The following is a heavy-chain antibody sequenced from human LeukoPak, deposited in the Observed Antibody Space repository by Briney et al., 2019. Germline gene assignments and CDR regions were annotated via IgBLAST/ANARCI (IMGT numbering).Heavy chain of an antibody. CDR2: LSGSGSST. CDR1: GFMFSSYG. CDR3: ARDFDWLSFFFDF. J-gene: IGHJ4*02. V-gene: IGHV3-23*01. D-gene: IGHD3-9*01. Sequence: GSLRLSCAASGFMFSSYGMSWVRQAPGKGLEWVSSLSGSGSSTYYADSVKGRFTISRDNSQNTLYLRIKTLRAEDTAVYYCARDFDWLSFFFDFWGQGTLVTVSS.